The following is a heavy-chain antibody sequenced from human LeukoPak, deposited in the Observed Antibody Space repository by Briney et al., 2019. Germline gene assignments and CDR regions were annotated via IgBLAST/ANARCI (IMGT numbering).Heavy chain of an antibody. J-gene: IGHJ3*02. Sequence: GASVKVSCKASGYTFTSYGISWVRQAPGQGLEWMGWISAYNGNTNYAQKLQGRVTMTTDTSTSTAYMELRSLRSDDTALYYCARDVGIAAPAPNALGYAFDIWGQGTMVTVSS. V-gene: IGHV1-18*01. CDR2: ISAYNGNT. CDR1: GYTFTSYG. CDR3: ARDVGIAAPAPNALGYAFDI. D-gene: IGHD6-6*01.